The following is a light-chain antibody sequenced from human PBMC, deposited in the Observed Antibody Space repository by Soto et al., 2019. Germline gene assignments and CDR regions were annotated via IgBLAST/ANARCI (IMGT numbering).Light chain of an antibody. J-gene: IGKJ4*01. V-gene: IGKV3-20*01. CDR1: QSVAANY. CDR2: GAS. CDR3: HQSGFVLLT. Sequence: LTEYIGALSVSPRERATLSCRASQSVAANYLAWYQQKRGQAPRLLIYGASSRATGIPDRLSGSGSGTGFTLTISRLEPEDFSVYYCHQSGFVLLT.